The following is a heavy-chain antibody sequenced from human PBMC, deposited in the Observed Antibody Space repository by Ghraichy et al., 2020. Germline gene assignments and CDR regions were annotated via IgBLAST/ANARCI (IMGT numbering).Heavy chain of an antibody. Sequence: LALTCAASGFTFRDYAIHWVRQAPGKGLEWVAVIWYDGSNKYYADSVKGRFTISRDNSKNTLYLQMNSLRAEDTAVYYCARDPYGDYGFYFDYWGQGTLFTVSS. CDR2: IWYDGSNK. V-gene: IGHV3-33*01. D-gene: IGHD4-17*01. CDR3: ARDPYGDYGFYFDY. J-gene: IGHJ4*02. CDR1: GFTFRDYA.